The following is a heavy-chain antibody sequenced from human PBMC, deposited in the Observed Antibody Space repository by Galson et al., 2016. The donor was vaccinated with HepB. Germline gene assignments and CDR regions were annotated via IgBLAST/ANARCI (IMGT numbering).Heavy chain of an antibody. D-gene: IGHD6-19*01. CDR3: ARGRGSVAVAGTITLYYFDY. CDR1: GYTFTNYA. V-gene: IGHV7-4-1*02. Sequence: SVKVSCKASGYTFTNYALNWVRQAPGQEPEWMGWINTNAGNPTYAQGFTGRFVFSLDTSVSTAYLQISSLKAEDTAMYYCARGRGSVAVAGTITLYYFDYWGQGTLVTVSS. J-gene: IGHJ4*02. CDR2: INTNAGNP.